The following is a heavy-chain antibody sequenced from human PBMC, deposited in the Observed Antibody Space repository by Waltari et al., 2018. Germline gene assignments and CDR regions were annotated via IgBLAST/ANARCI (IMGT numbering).Heavy chain of an antibody. CDR1: AYPFANGY. CDR3: ARSGGSNVFTF. V-gene: IGHV1-46*01. CDR2: IFPSGGPT. D-gene: IGHD2-15*01. Sequence: GQLVQPGAELKKPGASVTISCMASAYPFANGYLHWVRQAPGQGLEWVGIIFPSGGPTTYAQRFQGRVTMTGDTSTTTVYLELSSLTSEDTALYFCARSGGSNVFTFWGQGTLVSVSS. J-gene: IGHJ4*02.